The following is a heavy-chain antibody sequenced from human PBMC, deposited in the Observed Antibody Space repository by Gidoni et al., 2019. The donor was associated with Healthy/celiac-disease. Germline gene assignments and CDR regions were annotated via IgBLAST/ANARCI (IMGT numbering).Heavy chain of an antibody. CDR2: FDPEDGET. V-gene: IGHV1-24*01. Sequence: QVQLVQSGAEVKKPGASVKVSCKVSGYTLTELSMPWVRQAPGKGLEWMGGFDPEDGETIYAQKFQGRVTMTEDTSTDTAYMELSSLRSEDTAVYYCATWGAIAVAGTGYYYYGMDVWGQGTTVTVSS. J-gene: IGHJ6*02. CDR1: GYTLTELS. D-gene: IGHD6-19*01. CDR3: ATWGAIAVAGTGYYYYGMDV.